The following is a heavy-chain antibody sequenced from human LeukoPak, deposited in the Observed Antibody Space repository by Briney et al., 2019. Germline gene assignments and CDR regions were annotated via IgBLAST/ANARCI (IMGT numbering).Heavy chain of an antibody. V-gene: IGHV3-23*01. CDR1: GFTFSSYG. D-gene: IGHD3-9*01. CDR2: ISGSGGST. CDR3: AKDGGEYYDILTGYYPRLYYMDV. Sequence: GGSLRLSCAASGFTFSSYGMSWVRQAPGKGLEWVSAISGSGGSTYYADSVKGRFTISRDNSKNTLYLQMNSLRAEDTAVYYCAKDGGEYYDILTGYYPRLYYMDVWGKGTTVTISS. J-gene: IGHJ6*03.